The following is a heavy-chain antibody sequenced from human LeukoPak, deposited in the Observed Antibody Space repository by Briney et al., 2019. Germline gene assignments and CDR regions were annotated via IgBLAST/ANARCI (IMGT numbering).Heavy chain of an antibody. J-gene: IGHJ4*02. Sequence: GGSLRLSCAASGFTPSSYWMHWVRHAPGKGLVWVSRINSDGSTTNYADSVKGRFTISRDNAKNSLFLQMNSLRAEDTAVYYCARRAADYWGQGTLVTVSS. CDR2: INSDGSTT. CDR1: GFTPSSYW. D-gene: IGHD6-13*01. V-gene: IGHV3-74*01. CDR3: ARRAADY.